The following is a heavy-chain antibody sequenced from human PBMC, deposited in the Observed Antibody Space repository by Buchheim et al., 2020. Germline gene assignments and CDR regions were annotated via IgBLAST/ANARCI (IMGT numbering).Heavy chain of an antibody. CDR1: GGSFSGHY. V-gene: IGHV4-34*01. D-gene: IGHD3-10*01. Sequence: QVQLQQWGAGLLKPSETLSLTCAVYGGSFSGHYWSWIRQPPGKGLEWIGEISHSGSSNYSPSLKSRVAISVDTSKNQFSLKLSSVTAADTAVYYCARAGVGFGSYYNMDVWGQGTT. CDR3: ARAGVGFGSYYNMDV. J-gene: IGHJ6*02. CDR2: ISHSGSS.